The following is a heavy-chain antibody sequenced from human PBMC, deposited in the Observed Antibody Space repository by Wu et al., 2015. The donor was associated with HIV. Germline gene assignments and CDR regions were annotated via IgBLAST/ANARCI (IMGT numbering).Heavy chain of an antibody. CDR1: GYLLRHYG. J-gene: IGHJ5*02. D-gene: IGHD3-10*01. Sequence: QVQLVQSGDEVKKPGASVKVSCKASGYLLRHYGVTWVRLAPGQGLEWMGWINPNSGGTNYAQRFQGRVTMTRDTSISTAYMELSRLGDLTTRPCITCARGGRGYNWFDPWGQREPWSPSP. V-gene: IGHV1-2*02. CDR2: INPNSGGT. CDR3: ARGGRGYNWFDP.